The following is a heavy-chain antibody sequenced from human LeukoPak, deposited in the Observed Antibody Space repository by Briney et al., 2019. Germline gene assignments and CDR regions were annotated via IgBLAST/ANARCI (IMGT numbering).Heavy chain of an antibody. D-gene: IGHD3-16*01. Sequence: SETLSLTCTVSGGSISGSCCYWGWIRQTPGKDLEWIGSTSYSGSTHYNPSFKSRVTVSVDTSKNQFFLNLSSVTAADTALYYCSRTTGDSAIIAAHWGQGTLVTVSS. CDR2: TSYSGST. V-gene: IGHV4-39*01. J-gene: IGHJ4*02. CDR1: GGSISGSCCY. CDR3: SRTTGDSAIIAAH.